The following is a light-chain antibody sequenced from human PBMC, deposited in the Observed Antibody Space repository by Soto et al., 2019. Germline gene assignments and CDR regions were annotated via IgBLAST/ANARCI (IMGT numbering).Light chain of an antibody. CDR3: TSYRGSSTLV. CDR1: SRDVGGYKY. J-gene: IGLJ2*01. V-gene: IGLV2-14*01. CDR2: EVS. Sequence: QSALTQPASVSGSPGQSITISCTGTSRDVGGYKYVSWYQQHPGKAPKLIIYEVSNRPSGVSNRFSGSKSGNTASLTISGLQAEDEAHYYCTSYRGSSTLVFGGGTKLTVL.